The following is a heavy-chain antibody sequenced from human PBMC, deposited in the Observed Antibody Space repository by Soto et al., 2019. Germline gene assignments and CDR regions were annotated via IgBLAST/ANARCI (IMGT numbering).Heavy chain of an antibody. CDR3: AKGGDYYDSSGYHTNYFDY. J-gene: IGHJ4*02. CDR2: ISWDGGST. V-gene: IGHV3-43*01. Sequence: EVQLVESGGGLVQPGGSLRLSCAASSGFTFDDYTMHWVRQAPGKGLEWVSLISWDGGSTYYADSVKGRFTISRDNSKNSLYLQMNSLRTEDTALYYCAKGGDYYDSSGYHTNYFDYWGQGTLVTVSS. D-gene: IGHD3-22*01. CDR1: GFTFDDYT.